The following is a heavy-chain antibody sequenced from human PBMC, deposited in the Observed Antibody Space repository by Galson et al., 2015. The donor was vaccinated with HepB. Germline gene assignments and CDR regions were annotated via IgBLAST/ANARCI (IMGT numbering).Heavy chain of an antibody. J-gene: IGHJ6*02. D-gene: IGHD1-7*01. CDR2: INAGNGNT. CDR1: GYTFTSYA. V-gene: IGHV1-3*01. Sequence: SVKVSCKASGYTFTSYAMHWVRQAPRQRLEWMGWINAGNGNTKYSQKFQGRVTITRDTSASTAYMELSSLRSEDTAVYYCARAKSPRSSMYNWNSRVYYYYGMDVWGQGTTVTVSS. CDR3: ARAKSPRSSMYNWNSRVYYYYGMDV.